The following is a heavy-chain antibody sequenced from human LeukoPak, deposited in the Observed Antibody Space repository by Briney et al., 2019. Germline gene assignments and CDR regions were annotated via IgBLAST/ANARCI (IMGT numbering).Heavy chain of an antibody. D-gene: IGHD4-17*01. CDR2: IRSKAYGGTT. CDR1: GFTFDDYA. CDR3: TRDYGDYVQP. V-gene: IGHV3-49*04. Sequence: GSLRLSCTASGFTFDDYAMSWVRQAPGKGLEWLGFIRSKAYGGTTEYAASVKGRFTISRDDSKSIAYVQMNSLKSEDTAVYYCTRDYGDYVQPWGQGTLVTVSS. J-gene: IGHJ5*02.